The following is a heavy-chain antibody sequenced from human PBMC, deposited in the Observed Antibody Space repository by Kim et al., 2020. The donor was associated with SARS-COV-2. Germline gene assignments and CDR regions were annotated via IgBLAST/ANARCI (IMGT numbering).Heavy chain of an antibody. CDR3: AGSRYSYGYWVF. J-gene: IGHJ4*02. CDR2: IIPIFGTA. D-gene: IGHD5-18*01. CDR1: GGTFSSYA. Sequence: SVKVSCKASGGTFSSYAISWVRQAPGQGLEWMGGIIPIFGTANYAQKFQGRVTITADESTSTAYMELSSLRSEDTAVYYCAGSRYSYGYWVFWGQGTLVTVSS. V-gene: IGHV1-69*13.